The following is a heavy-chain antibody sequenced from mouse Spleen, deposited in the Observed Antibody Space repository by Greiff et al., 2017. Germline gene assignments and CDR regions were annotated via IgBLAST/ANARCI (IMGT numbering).Heavy chain of an antibody. CDR1: GYTFTSYW. J-gene: IGHJ4*01. V-gene: IGHV1-52*01. CDR3: ARSGYYAMDY. Sequence: QVQLQQPGAELVRPGSSVKLSCKASGYTFTSYWMHWVKQRPIQGLEWIGNIDPSDSETHYNQKFKDKATLTVDKSSSTAYMQLSSLKSEDSAVYYCARSGYYAMDYWGQGTSVTVSS. CDR2: IDPSDSET.